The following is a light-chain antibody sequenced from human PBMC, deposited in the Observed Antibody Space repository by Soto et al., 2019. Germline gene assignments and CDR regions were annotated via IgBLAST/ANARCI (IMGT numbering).Light chain of an antibody. V-gene: IGLV1-44*01. CDR1: SSNIGTNT. CDR2: SDN. Sequence: QSVLTQPPSASGTPGQRVTISCSGSSSNIGTNTGIWYQQLPGAAPKLLIYSDNHRPSGVPDRFSGSKSGTSASLAISGLQSEDEADYYCAAWDVSLVVFGGGTKLTVL. CDR3: AAWDVSLVV. J-gene: IGLJ2*01.